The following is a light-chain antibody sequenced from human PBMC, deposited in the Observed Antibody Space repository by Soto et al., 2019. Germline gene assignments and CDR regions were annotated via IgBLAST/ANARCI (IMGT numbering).Light chain of an antibody. CDR2: GAS. Sequence: EIVMTQSPATLSVSPGERATLSCRASQSVGSNLAWYQQKPGQAPRFLIYGASTRAAGIPARFSGSGSGTEFSLTISSLQSEDFAVYYCQQYNNWPRTFGQGTKLEIK. CDR3: QQYNNWPRT. J-gene: IGKJ2*02. CDR1: QSVGSN. V-gene: IGKV3-15*01.